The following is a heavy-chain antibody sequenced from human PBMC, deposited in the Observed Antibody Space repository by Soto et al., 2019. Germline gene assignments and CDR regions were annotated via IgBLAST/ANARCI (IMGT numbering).Heavy chain of an antibody. D-gene: IGHD3-3*01. J-gene: IGHJ5*02. CDR2: ISGSGGST. Sequence: EVQLLESGGGSVQPGKSLRLSCAASGFTFSSYAMSWVRQAPGKGLEWVSVISGSGGSTYYADSVKGRFTISRDNSKHTLYLQMNNRRAEATAVYYCAKGLPERRSAYYRYNWFDPWGQGTLVTVSS. CDR3: AKGLPERRSAYYRYNWFDP. CDR1: GFTFSSYA. V-gene: IGHV3-23*01.